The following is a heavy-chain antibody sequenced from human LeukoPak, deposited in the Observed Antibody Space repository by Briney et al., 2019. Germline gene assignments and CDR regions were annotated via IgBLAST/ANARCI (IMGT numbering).Heavy chain of an antibody. Sequence: PGGSLRLSCTASGFTFSSYAMSWVRQAPGKGLEWVANIKQDGSEKYYVDSVKGRFTISRDNAKNSLYLQMNSLRAEDTAVYYCARAYSSSWSDAFDIWGQGTMVTVSS. V-gene: IGHV3-7*01. CDR2: IKQDGSEK. CDR1: GFTFSSYA. J-gene: IGHJ3*02. D-gene: IGHD6-13*01. CDR3: ARAYSSSWSDAFDI.